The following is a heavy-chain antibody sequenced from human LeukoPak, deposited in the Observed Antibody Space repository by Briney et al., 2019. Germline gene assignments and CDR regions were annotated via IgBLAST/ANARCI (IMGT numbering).Heavy chain of an antibody. V-gene: IGHV4-30-4*08. J-gene: IGHJ4*02. CDR1: Y. CDR2: IYYSGST. Sequence: YWIGWIRQPPGKGLEWIGYIYYSGSTYYNPSLKSRVTISVDTSKNQFSLKLSSVTAADTTVYYCARDLHGDYTLDYWGQGTLVTVSS. D-gene: IGHD4-17*01. CDR3: ARDLHGDYTLDY.